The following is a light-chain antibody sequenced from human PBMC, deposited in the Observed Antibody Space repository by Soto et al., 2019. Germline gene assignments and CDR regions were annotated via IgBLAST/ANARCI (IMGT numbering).Light chain of an antibody. Sequence: AIRMTQSPSSFSASTGDRVTITCRASQGISSYLAWYQQKPGKAPKLLIYAASTLQSGVPSRFXXXXXXXXXXLTISCLQSEDFATYYCQQYYSYPLTFGGGTKVEIK. V-gene: IGKV1-8*01. CDR1: QGISSY. J-gene: IGKJ4*01. CDR2: AAS. CDR3: QQYYSYPLT.